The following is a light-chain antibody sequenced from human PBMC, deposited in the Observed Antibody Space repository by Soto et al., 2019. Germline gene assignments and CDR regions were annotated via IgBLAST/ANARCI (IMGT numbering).Light chain of an antibody. J-gene: IGKJ2*01. CDR2: KAS. CDR1: QSISSW. Sequence: DIQMTQSPSTLSASVGDRVTITCRASQSISSWLAWYQQKPGKAPKLLIYKASNLQSGVPSRFSGSGSGTEFTLTISSLQPDDFATYYCQPYNVYKYTFGQGTKLEIK. CDR3: QPYNVYKYT. V-gene: IGKV1-5*03.